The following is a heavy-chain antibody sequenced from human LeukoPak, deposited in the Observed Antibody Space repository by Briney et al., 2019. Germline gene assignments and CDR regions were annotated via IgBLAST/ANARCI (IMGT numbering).Heavy chain of an antibody. CDR1: GYTFTSYG. J-gene: IGHJ4*02. CDR3: VPAAGTYFDY. V-gene: IGHV1-18*04. D-gene: IGHD6-19*01. CDR2: ISAYNGNT. Sequence: ASVKVSCKASGYTFTSYGISWVRQAPGQGLEWMGWISAYNGNTNYAQKLQGRVTMTTDTSTSTAYTELRSLRSDDTAVYYCVPAAGTYFDYWGQGTLVTVSS.